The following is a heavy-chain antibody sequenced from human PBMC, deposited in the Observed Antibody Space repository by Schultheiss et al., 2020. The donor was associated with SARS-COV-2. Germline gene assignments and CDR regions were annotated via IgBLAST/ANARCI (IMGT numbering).Heavy chain of an antibody. D-gene: IGHD6-6*01. J-gene: IGHJ4*02. CDR3: ARLGLKAARNFDY. Sequence: GGSLRLSCAASGFTFSNAWMSWVRQAPGKGLEWVANIKQDGSEKYYADSVKGRFTISRDNSKNTLYLQMNSLRAEDTAVYYCARLGLKAARNFDYWGQGTLVTVSS. CDR1: GFTFSNAW. CDR2: IKQDGSEK. V-gene: IGHV3-7*01.